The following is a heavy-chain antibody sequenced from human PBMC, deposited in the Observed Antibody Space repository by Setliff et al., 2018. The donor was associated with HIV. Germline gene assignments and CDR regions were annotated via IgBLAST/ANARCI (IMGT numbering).Heavy chain of an antibody. D-gene: IGHD2-15*01. J-gene: IGHJ6*03. CDR3: ARGGGQYCSGGSCSSRFHYYYYYMDV. CDR1: GGSISSYY. CDR2: IYYSGST. V-gene: IGHV4-59*01. Sequence: SETLSLTCTVSGGSISSYYWSWIRQPPGKGLEWIGYIYYSGSTYHNPSLKSRVTISVDTSKNQFSLKLSSVTAADTAVYYCARGGGQYCSGGSCSSRFHYYYYYMDVWGKGTTVTVSS.